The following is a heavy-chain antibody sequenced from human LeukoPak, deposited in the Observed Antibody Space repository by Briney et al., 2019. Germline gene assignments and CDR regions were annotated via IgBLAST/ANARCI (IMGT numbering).Heavy chain of an antibody. CDR1: GFSFSTYW. V-gene: IGHV3-7*03. J-gene: IGHJ4*02. Sequence: GGSLRLSCATSGFSFSTYWMSWVRQAPGKGLQGVANIKQDGSEKNYVDSVKGRFTISRDNAKNSLYLQMNSLRAEDTAVYYCAIARLTLAREVIIKADYWGQGILVTVSS. CDR2: IKQDGSEK. CDR3: AIARLTLAREVIIKADY. D-gene: IGHD3-10*01.